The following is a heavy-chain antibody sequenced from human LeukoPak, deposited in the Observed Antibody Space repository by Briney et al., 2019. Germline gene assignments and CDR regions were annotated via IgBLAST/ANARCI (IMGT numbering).Heavy chain of an antibody. CDR2: IYYSGST. Sequence: SETLSLTCAAYGGSFSGYYWGWIRQPPGKGLEWIGSIYYSGSTYYNPSLKSRVTISVDTSKNQFSLKLSSVTAADTAVYYCASGGAAAGEDNWFDPWGQGTLVTVSS. D-gene: IGHD6-13*01. CDR3: ASGGAAAGEDNWFDP. V-gene: IGHV4-34*01. CDR1: GGSFSGYY. J-gene: IGHJ5*02.